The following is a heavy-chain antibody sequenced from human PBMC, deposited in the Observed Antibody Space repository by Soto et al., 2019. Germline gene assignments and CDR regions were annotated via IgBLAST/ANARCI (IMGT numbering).Heavy chain of an antibody. J-gene: IGHJ4*02. V-gene: IGHV6-1*01. CDR3: ARDGRELNNLTPHYFDY. Sequence: SQTLSLTCAISGDSVSSNSAAWNWIRQSPSRGLEWLGRTYYRSKWYNDYAVSVKSRITINPDTSKNQFSLQLNSVTPEDTAVYYCARDGRELNNLTPHYFDYWGQGTLVTVSS. CDR2: TYYRSKWYN. CDR1: GDSVSSNSAA.